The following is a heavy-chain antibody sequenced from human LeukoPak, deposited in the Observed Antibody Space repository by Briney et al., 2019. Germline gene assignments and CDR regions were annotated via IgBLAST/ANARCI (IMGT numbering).Heavy chain of an antibody. CDR3: ARAYSSGWKYYYYGMDV. CDR1: GFTFSDYY. CDR2: ISSSGSTI. D-gene: IGHD6-19*01. V-gene: IGHV3-11*01. J-gene: IGHJ6*02. Sequence: GGSLRLSCAASGFTFSDYYMSRIRQAPGKGLEWVSYISSSGSTIYYADSVKGRFTISRDNAKNSLYLQMNSLRAEDTAVYYCARAYSSGWKYYYYGMDVWGQGTTVTVSS.